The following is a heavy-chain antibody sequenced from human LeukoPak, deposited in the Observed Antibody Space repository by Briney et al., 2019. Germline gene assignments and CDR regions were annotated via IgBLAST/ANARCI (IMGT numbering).Heavy chain of an antibody. V-gene: IGHV3-66*02. CDR2: IYSGGNT. CDR3: ASRLGSSWGGFDY. CDR1: GFTVSSNY. D-gene: IGHD6-13*01. Sequence: GGSLRLSCAASGFTVSSNYMNWVRQAPGKGLEWVSVIYSGGNTYYADSVKGRFTIFRDNSKNTLYLQMNSLRAEDTAVYYCASRLGSSWGGFDYWGQGTLVTVSS. J-gene: IGHJ4*02.